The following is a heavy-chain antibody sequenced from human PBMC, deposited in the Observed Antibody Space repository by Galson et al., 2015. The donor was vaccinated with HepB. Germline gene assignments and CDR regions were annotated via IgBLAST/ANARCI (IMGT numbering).Heavy chain of an antibody. J-gene: IGHJ6*03. V-gene: IGHV1-69*13. CDR3: ARGCTGTCYYYYMDV. CDR1: GGTFSSYA. D-gene: IGHD2-8*02. Sequence: SVKVSCKASGGTFSSYAISWVRQAPGQGLEWMGGIIPIFGTVNYAQKFQGRVTITADESTSTAYMELSSLRSEDTAVYYCARGCTGTCYYYYMDVWGKGTTVTVSS. CDR2: IIPIFGTV.